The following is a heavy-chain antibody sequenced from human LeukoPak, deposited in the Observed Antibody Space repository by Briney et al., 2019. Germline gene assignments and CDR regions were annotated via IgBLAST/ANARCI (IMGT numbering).Heavy chain of an antibody. CDR1: GFTFSSYA. CDR2: ISGSGGST. Sequence: GGSLRLSCAASGFTFSSYAMSWVRQAPGKGLEWVSAISGSGGSTYYADSVKGRFTISRDNSENTLFLQMNSLRADDTAVYYCAKESSYGYKGHDYWGQGTLVTVSS. CDR3: AKESSYGYKGHDY. V-gene: IGHV3-23*01. J-gene: IGHJ4*02. D-gene: IGHD5-18*01.